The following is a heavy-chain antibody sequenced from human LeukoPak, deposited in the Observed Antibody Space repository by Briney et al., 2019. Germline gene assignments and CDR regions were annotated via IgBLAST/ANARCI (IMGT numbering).Heavy chain of an antibody. V-gene: IGHV4-39*01. D-gene: IGHD3-9*01. CDR3: ARHVLRYFDWPLDFQH. Sequence: SETLSLTCTVSGDSVSSNNYYWAWIRQPPGKGLEWIVTLYYSGSTYHNPSLKSRVTISVDTSKNQFYLKLSSVTAAGTAMYYCARHVLRYFDWPLDFQHWGRGTLVTVSS. CDR1: GDSVSSNNYY. CDR2: LYYSGST. J-gene: IGHJ1*01.